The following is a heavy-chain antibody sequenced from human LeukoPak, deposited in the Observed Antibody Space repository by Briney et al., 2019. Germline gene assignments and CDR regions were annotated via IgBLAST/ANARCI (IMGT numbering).Heavy chain of an antibody. CDR3: ARVSPYYDSSGYDY. V-gene: IGHV1-18*01. CDR2: ISAYNGNT. D-gene: IGHD3-22*01. CDR1: GYTFTSYG. J-gene: IGHJ4*02. Sequence: GASVKVSCKASGYTFTSYGISWVRQAPGQGLEWMGWISAYNGNTNYAQKLQGRVTMTTDTSTSTAYMELRSLRSDDTAVYYCARVSPYYDSSGYDYWGQGTLVTVSS.